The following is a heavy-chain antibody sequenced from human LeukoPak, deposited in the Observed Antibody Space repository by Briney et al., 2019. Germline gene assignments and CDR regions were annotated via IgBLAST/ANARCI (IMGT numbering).Heavy chain of an antibody. Sequence: SETLSLTCTVSGGSISSYYWSWIRQPPGKGLEWIGYIYYSGSTNYNPSLKSRVTISVDTSKNQFSLKLSSVSAADTAVYYCASTDYGDYRDGDYYFDYWGQGTLVTVSS. J-gene: IGHJ4*02. CDR2: IYYSGST. CDR1: GGSISSYY. D-gene: IGHD4-17*01. CDR3: ASTDYGDYRDGDYYFDY. V-gene: IGHV4-59*01.